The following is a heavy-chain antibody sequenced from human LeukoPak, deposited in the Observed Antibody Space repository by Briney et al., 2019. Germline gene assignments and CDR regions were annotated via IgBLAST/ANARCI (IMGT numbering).Heavy chain of an antibody. Sequence: PGGSLRLSCAASGFTFRSYVMSWVRQAPGKGLEWVSAISGSGGSTYYADSVKGRFIISRDNSKNTLYLQMNSLRAEDTAVYYCANFVVVPAAIIPYFDYWGQGTLVTVSS. CDR1: GFTFRSYV. CDR3: ANFVVVPAAIIPYFDY. V-gene: IGHV3-23*01. CDR2: ISGSGGST. D-gene: IGHD2-2*02. J-gene: IGHJ4*02.